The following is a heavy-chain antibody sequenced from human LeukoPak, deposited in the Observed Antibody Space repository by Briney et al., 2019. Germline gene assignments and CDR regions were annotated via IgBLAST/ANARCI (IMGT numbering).Heavy chain of an antibody. Sequence: SETLSLTCTVSGGSVSSSTYYWNWIRQPPGKGLEWIGYISYSGSTNHNPSLESRVTISVDKSKNQFSLNLSSVTASDTAVYYCGRGDSGDDDFENWGQGTLVTVSS. CDR3: GRGDSGDDDFEN. V-gene: IGHV4-61*01. J-gene: IGHJ4*02. CDR1: GGSVSSSTYY. D-gene: IGHD5-12*01. CDR2: ISYSGST.